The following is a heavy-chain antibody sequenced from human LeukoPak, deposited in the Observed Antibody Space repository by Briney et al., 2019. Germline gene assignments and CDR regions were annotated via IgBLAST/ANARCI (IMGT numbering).Heavy chain of an antibody. CDR2: IYYSGST. Sequence: TSETLSLTCTVSGGSISSYYWSWIRQPPGKGLEWIGYIYYSGSTNYNPSLKSRVTISVDTSKNQFSLKLSSVTAADTAEYYCASGPQPMQLAYYYYYMDVWGKGTTVTVSS. V-gene: IGHV4-59*01. CDR1: GGSISSYY. D-gene: IGHD6-13*01. J-gene: IGHJ6*03. CDR3: ASGPQPMQLAYYYYYMDV.